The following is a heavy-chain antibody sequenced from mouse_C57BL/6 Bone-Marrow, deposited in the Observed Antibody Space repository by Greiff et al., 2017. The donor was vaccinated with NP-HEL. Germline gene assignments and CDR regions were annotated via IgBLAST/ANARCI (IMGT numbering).Heavy chain of an antibody. D-gene: IGHD1-1*01. CDR3: AREIYYYGSSPAWFAY. Sequence: QVQLQQPGAELVMPGASVKLSCKASGYTFTSYWMHWVKQRPGQGLEWIGEIDPSDSYTNYNQKFKGKSTLTVDKSSSKAYMQLSSRTSEDPAVYYGAREIYYYGSSPAWFAYWGQGTLVTVSA. J-gene: IGHJ3*01. V-gene: IGHV1-69*01. CDR1: GYTFTSYW. CDR2: IDPSDSYT.